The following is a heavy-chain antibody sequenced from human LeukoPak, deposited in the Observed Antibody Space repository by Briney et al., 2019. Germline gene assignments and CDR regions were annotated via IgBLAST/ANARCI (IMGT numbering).Heavy chain of an antibody. J-gene: IGHJ4*02. CDR3: ARDPYDSSWGLCYFDY. CDR2: ISYDGSNK. Sequence: PGRSLRLSCAASGFTFSSYGMHWVRQAPGKGLDWVAVISYDGSNKYYVDSVKGRFTISRDNSKNMLYLQTNSLRAEDTAVYYCARDPYDSSWGLCYFDYWGQGNLVTVSS. D-gene: IGHD3-22*01. V-gene: IGHV3-30*03. CDR1: GFTFSSYG.